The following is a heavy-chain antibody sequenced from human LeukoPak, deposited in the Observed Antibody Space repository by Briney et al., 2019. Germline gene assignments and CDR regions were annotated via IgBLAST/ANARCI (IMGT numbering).Heavy chain of an antibody. V-gene: IGHV1-8*03. CDR1: GYTFTSYD. Sequence: GASVKVSCKASGYTFTSYDINWVRQATGQGLEWMGWMNPNSGNTGYAQKSQGRVTITRNTSISTAYMELSSLRSEDTAVYYCARGINWNYPIDYFYYYMDVWGKGTTVTVSS. J-gene: IGHJ6*03. D-gene: IGHD1-7*01. CDR3: ARGINWNYPIDYFYYYMDV. CDR2: MNPNSGNT.